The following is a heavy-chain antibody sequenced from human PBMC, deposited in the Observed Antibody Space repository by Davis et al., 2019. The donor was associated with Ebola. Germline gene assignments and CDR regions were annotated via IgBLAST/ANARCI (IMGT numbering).Heavy chain of an antibody. Sequence: MPSETLSLTCTVSGGSISSSSYYWSWIRQHPGKGLEWIGYIYYSGSTYYNPSLKSRVTISVDTSKNQFSLKLSSVTAADTAVYYCASAEPGYYYDSSGYLSLGNWFDPWGQGTLVTVSS. CDR1: GGSISSSSYY. V-gene: IGHV4-31*03. J-gene: IGHJ5*02. CDR2: IYYSGST. CDR3: ASAEPGYYYDSSGYLSLGNWFDP. D-gene: IGHD3-22*01.